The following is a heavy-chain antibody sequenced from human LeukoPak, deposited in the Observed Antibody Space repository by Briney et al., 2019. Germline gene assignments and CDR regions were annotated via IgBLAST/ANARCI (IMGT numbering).Heavy chain of an antibody. CDR1: GFTFSSYS. J-gene: IGHJ4*02. CDR3: ARAREGVVTLYYFDY. D-gene: IGHD4-23*01. Sequence: PGGSLRLSCAASGFTFSSYSMNWVRQAPGKGLERVSSISSSSSYIYYADSVKGRFTISRDNAKNSLYLQMNSLRAEDTAVYYCARAREGVVTLYYFDYWGQGTLVTVSS. V-gene: IGHV3-21*01. CDR2: ISSSSSYI.